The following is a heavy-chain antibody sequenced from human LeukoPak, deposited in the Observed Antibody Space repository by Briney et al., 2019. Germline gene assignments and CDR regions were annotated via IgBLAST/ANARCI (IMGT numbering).Heavy chain of an antibody. CDR2: IYNSRST. V-gene: IGHV4-59*01. D-gene: IGHD5-18*01. CDR3: ARDGGGGVRGYSYGFGY. CDR1: GGSISTYY. J-gene: IGHJ4*02. Sequence: SETLSLTCTVSGGSISTYYWSWIRQPPGKGLEWIGYIYNSRSTNYNPSLNSRVTISVDTSKNQFSLRLRSVTAADTAVYYCARDGGGGVRGYSYGFGYWGQGTLLTVSS.